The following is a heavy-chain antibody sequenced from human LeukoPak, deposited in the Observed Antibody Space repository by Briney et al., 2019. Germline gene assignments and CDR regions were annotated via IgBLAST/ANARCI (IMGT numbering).Heavy chain of an antibody. CDR1: GGSISSSSYY. V-gene: IGHV4-39*01. CDR3: ARSRDGGSYVDAFDI. J-gene: IGHJ3*02. D-gene: IGHD1-26*01. CDR2: IYYSGST. Sequence: SETLSLTCTVSGGSISSSSYYWGWIRQPPGKGLEWIGSIYYSGSTYYNPSLKSGVTISVDTSKNQFSLKLSSVTAADTAVYYCARSRDGGSYVDAFDIWGQGTMVTVSS.